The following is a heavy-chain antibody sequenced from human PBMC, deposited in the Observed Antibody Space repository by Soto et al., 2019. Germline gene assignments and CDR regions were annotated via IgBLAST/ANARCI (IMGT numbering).Heavy chain of an antibody. J-gene: IGHJ1*01. CDR1: GGTFSSYD. CDR3: ASPGYDSSGYESSPITQYFQY. CDR2: IIPIFGTA. Sequence: QGQLVQSGAEVKKPGSSVKVSCKASGGTFSSYDISWVRQSPGQGLEWMGGIIPIFGTANYAQKFQGRVTITADESTSTAYRELSSLRCEDTAVYYCASPGYDSSGYESSPITQYFQYWGQGTLFTVSS. V-gene: IGHV1-69*01. D-gene: IGHD3-22*01.